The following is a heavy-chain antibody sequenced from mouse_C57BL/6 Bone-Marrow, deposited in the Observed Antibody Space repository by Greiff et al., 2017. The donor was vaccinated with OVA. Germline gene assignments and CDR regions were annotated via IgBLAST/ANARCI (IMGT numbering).Heavy chain of an antibody. CDR2: INPSTGGT. D-gene: IGHD1-1*01. Sequence: EVQLQQSGPELVKPGASVKISCKASGYSFTGYYMNWVKQSPEKSLEWIGEINPSTGGTTYNQKFKAKATLTVDKSSSTAYMQLKSLTSEDTAVYYCTTYGSSYRYFDVWGTGTTVTVSS. J-gene: IGHJ1*03. CDR1: GYSFTGYY. V-gene: IGHV1-42*01. CDR3: TTYGSSYRYFDV.